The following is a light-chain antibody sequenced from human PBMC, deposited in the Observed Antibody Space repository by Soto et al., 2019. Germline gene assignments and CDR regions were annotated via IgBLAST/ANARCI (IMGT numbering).Light chain of an antibody. Sequence: QSALTQPPSASGSPGQSITISCTGTSSDVGAYDFVSWYQHYPGKAPKLVTFDVTHRPPGISDRFSGSKSANTASLTISGLQAEDAAFYYCSSYTTRSTLVFGGGTKLTVL. V-gene: IGLV2-14*01. CDR1: SSDVGAYDF. CDR3: SSYTTRSTLV. J-gene: IGLJ2*01. CDR2: DVT.